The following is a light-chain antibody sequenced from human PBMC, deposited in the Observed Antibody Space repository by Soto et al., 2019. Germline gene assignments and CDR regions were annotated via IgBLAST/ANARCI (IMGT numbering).Light chain of an antibody. J-gene: IGKJ4*01. V-gene: IGKV3-11*01. CDR1: QSVSTY. CDR3: QQRASLFT. Sequence: VVTQSPATLSLSPGERATLSCRTSQSVSTYLAWYQQKPDQAPRLLIYDASNRATGIPARFSGSGSGTDFTLTISSLQPEDFAVYYCQQRASLFTFGGGTKV. CDR2: DAS.